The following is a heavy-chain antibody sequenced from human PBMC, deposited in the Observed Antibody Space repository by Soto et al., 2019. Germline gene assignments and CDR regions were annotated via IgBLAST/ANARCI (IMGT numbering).Heavy chain of an antibody. V-gene: IGHV1-18*01. CDR2: ISVFNGNT. D-gene: IGHD6-19*01. CDR3: GRTPLEDSSDRSAGTYFDY. J-gene: IGHJ4*02. Sequence: QAQLVQSGAEVKKPGASVKVSCKASRYTFTSYGITWVRQAPGQGLEWMGWISVFNGNTQYAQKLQGRVTMTTDTSRSTAYMELRSLRSDDTAVYYCGRTPLEDSSDRSAGTYFDYWGQGTLVTVPS. CDR1: RYTFTSYG.